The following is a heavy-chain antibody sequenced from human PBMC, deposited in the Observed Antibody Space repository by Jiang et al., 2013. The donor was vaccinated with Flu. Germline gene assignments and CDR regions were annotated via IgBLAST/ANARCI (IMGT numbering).Heavy chain of an antibody. D-gene: IGHD5-24*01. CDR3: VRHGDDYSHLN. J-gene: IGHJ4*02. V-gene: IGHV4-59*08. CDR1: GGSISGYY. CDR2: IHSSGRS. Sequence: GPGLVKPSETLSLTCTVSGGSISGYYWSWIRQPPGKGLEWIGYIHSSGRSKYSPSLKSRVTVSVDTSKNQFFLKVSSVTAADMAVYYCVRHGDDYSHLNWGQGKLVTVSS.